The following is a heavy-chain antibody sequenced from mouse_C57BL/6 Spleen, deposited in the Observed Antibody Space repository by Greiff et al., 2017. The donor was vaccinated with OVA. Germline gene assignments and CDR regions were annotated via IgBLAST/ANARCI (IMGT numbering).Heavy chain of an antibody. D-gene: IGHD1-1*01. CDR3: ARVYYGSPYWYFDV. J-gene: IGHJ1*03. Sequence: EVQLVESGPELVKPGASVKISCKASGYSFTGYYMNWVKQSPEKSLEWIGEINPSTGGTTYNQKFKAKATLTVDKSSSTAYMQLKSLTSEDSAVYYCARVYYGSPYWYFDVWGTGTTVTVSS. CDR1: GYSFTGYY. CDR2: INPSTGGT. V-gene: IGHV1-42*01.